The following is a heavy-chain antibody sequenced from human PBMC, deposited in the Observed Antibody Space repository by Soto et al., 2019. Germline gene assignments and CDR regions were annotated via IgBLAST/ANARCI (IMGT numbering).Heavy chain of an antibody. V-gene: IGHV3-15*07. J-gene: IGHJ4*02. CDR2: IKSMPDGGTT. D-gene: IGHD3-16*01. CDR3: AADLPDWGAYAFDY. CDR1: GFSCTYAW. Sequence: EVQLVESGGGLVEPGGALRLSCAASGFSCTYAWLNWVRQAPGQGLEWVGRIKSMPDGGTTDYAAPVKGRFTISRDDLGNTVYLQMNSLKTEDTAVYYCAADLPDWGAYAFDYWGQGTLVTVSP.